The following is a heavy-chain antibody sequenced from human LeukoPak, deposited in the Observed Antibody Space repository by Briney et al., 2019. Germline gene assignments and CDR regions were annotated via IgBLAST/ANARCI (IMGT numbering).Heavy chain of an antibody. CDR1: GYTFTGYY. Sequence: AAVKVSCKASGYTFTGYYMHWVRQAPGQGLEWLGIINPNGGITSYAQKFQGRVTMTRDMSTSTVYMELSSLRSEDTAVYYCARGKIYDSSGYYSLGFDPWGQGTLVTVSS. CDR3: ARGKIYDSSGYYSLGFDP. V-gene: IGHV1-46*01. J-gene: IGHJ5*02. D-gene: IGHD3-22*01. CDR2: INPNGGIT.